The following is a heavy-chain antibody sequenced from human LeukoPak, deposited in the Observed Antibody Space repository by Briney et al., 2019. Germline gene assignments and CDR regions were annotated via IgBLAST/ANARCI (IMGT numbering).Heavy chain of an antibody. V-gene: IGHV1-46*01. Sequence: ASVKVSCKASGYTLTSYYIHWVRQAPGQGLEWMGIIDPSGVTTNYAQNFQGRVTMTRDTSTSTVYMELSSLRSEDSAVYYCARWTTTYLDYWGQGTLVTVSS. D-gene: IGHD4-11*01. CDR1: GYTLTSYY. CDR2: IDPSGVTT. J-gene: IGHJ4*02. CDR3: ARWTTTYLDY.